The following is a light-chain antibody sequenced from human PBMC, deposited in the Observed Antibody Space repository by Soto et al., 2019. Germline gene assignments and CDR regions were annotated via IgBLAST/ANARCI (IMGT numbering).Light chain of an antibody. Sequence: EIVMTQSPATLSVSPGERATLSCRASQSVSSNLAWYQQKPGQAPRLLIYGASTRATGIPARFSGSGSGTEFTRNISSLQSEDFVVYYCQHYNTWPPLYTFGQGTKLEIK. CDR1: QSVSSN. CDR2: GAS. J-gene: IGKJ2*01. V-gene: IGKV3-15*01. CDR3: QHYNTWPPLYT.